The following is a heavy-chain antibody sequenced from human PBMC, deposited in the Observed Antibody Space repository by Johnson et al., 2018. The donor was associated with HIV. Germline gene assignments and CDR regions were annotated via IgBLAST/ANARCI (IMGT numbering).Heavy chain of an antibody. V-gene: IGHV3-9*01. CDR3: AKVHSGQLVGYAFHI. Sequence: VQLVESGGGLVQPGGSLRLSCAASGFTFDDYAMHWVRQAPGKGLEWVSGISWNSGSIGYADSVKGRFTISRDNAKNSLYLQMNSLRAEDTALYYCAKVHSGQLVGYAFHIWGQGTMVTVSS. D-gene: IGHD1-26*01. CDR2: ISWNSGSI. J-gene: IGHJ3*02. CDR1: GFTFDDYA.